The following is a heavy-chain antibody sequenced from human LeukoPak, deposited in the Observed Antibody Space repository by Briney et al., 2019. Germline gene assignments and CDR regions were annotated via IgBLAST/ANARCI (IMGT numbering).Heavy chain of an antibody. V-gene: IGHV4-31*03. CDR1: GAPIRSGGFY. CDR2: IYFNGDT. J-gene: IGHJ4*02. D-gene: IGHD3-16*01. Sequence: SETLSLTCSVSGAPIRSGGFYWSWLRQHPRSGLEWIGYIYFNGDTYYTLSLKSRVTTSVDTPQTRFSLRVHSVTAADTAVYFCARARLRSEDFSTPYYFDFWGRGTLVTVSS. CDR3: ARARLRSEDFSTPYYFDF.